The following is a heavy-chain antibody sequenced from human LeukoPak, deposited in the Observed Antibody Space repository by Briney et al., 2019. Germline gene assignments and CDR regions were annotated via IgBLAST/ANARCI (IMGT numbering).Heavy chain of an antibody. CDR1: GGSISSSSYY. J-gene: IGHJ6*03. D-gene: IGHD3-10*01. V-gene: IGHV4-39*07. CDR2: IYYSGST. CDR3: ARDSEWFGELFAPGYYMDV. Sequence: KPSETLSLTCTVSGGSISSSSYYWGWIRQPPGKGLEWIGSIYYSGSTYYNPSLKSRVTISVDTPKNQFSLKLSSVTAADTAVYYCARDSEWFGELFAPGYYMDVWGKGTTVTVSS.